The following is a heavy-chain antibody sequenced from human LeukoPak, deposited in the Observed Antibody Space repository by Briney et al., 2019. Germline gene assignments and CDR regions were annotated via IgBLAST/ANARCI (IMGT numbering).Heavy chain of an antibody. CDR2: ISHDGRNQ. Sequence: GGSLRLSCEASGFIFSSYGFHWVRQAPGKGLEWVTLISHDGRNQYYGQSVKGRFTISRDNSKNIVYLQMNSLRIEDTGVYYCARDRSSWGYYFDYWGQGTLVTVSS. J-gene: IGHJ4*02. CDR1: GFIFSSYG. D-gene: IGHD2-2*01. CDR3: ARDRSSWGYYFDY. V-gene: IGHV3-30*03.